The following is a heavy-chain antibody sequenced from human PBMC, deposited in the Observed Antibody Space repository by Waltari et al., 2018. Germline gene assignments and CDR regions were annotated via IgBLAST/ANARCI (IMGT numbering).Heavy chain of an antibody. CDR3: ARGGSYGDYSRCDY. CDR2: ISSSSSLI. V-gene: IGHV3-48*03. CDR1: GFTFRRYE. J-gene: IGHJ4*02. Sequence: EVQLVESGGGLVQPGDSLRLPWAASGFTFRRYEMNWVRQAPGKGLEWISYISSSSSLIYYADSVKGRFTISRDNAKNSLFLQMNSLRAEDTAVYYCARGGSYGDYSRCDYWGQGTLVTVSS. D-gene: IGHD4-17*01.